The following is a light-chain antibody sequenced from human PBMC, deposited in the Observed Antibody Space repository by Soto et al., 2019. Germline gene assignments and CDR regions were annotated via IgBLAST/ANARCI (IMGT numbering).Light chain of an antibody. CDR3: QQSYSTPIT. V-gene: IGKV1-39*01. CDR2: AAS. CDR1: QSISSY. Sequence: DIQMTQSPSSLSASVGDRVTITCGASQSISSYLNGYQQRPGTEHQLLIYAASSLQSGVPSRFSARGSGTDFTLTISSLQPEDVATYYCQQSYSTPITFGQGTRLEIK. J-gene: IGKJ5*01.